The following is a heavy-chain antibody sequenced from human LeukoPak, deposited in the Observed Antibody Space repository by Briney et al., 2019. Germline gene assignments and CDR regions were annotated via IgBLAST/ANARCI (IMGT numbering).Heavy chain of an antibody. Sequence: SETLSLTCTVSGYSISSGYYWGGIRQPPGKGLEGIGEINHSGSTNYDPPLKSRVTISADTSKNQFSLKLNSVTAADTAVYYCARGGRYYDSSGAAFDIWGQGTMVTVSS. CDR2: INHSGST. CDR1: GYSISSGYY. CDR3: ARGGRYYDSSGAAFDI. J-gene: IGHJ3*02. V-gene: IGHV4-38-2*02. D-gene: IGHD3-22*01.